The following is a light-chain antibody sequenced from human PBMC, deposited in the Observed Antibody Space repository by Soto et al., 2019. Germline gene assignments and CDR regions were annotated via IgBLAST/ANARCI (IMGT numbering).Light chain of an antibody. J-gene: IGLJ1*01. V-gene: IGLV2-14*01. CDR2: EVS. Sequence: QSVLTQPASVSGSPGQSITISCTGTSSDIGGHNYVSWYQQHPGKAPKLMIYEVSNRPSGVSDRFSGSKSGNTASLTISGLQAEDEADYYCSSYTRSSTLVFGNGTKVTV. CDR1: SSDIGGHNY. CDR3: SSYTRSSTLV.